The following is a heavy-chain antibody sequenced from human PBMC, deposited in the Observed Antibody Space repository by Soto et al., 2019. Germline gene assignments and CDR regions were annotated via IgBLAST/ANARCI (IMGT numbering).Heavy chain of an antibody. J-gene: IGHJ4*02. CDR3: ARGDFGSWNF. CDR2: IYHSGST. D-gene: IGHD3-10*01. Sequence: SETLSLTCAVSSGSISSSNWWCWVRQPPGKGLEWIGEIYHSGSTNYNPSLKSRVTISVDSSKNQFSLKLNSVTAADTAVYFCARGDFGSWNFWGQGTLVTVSS. CDR1: SGSISSSNW. V-gene: IGHV4-4*02.